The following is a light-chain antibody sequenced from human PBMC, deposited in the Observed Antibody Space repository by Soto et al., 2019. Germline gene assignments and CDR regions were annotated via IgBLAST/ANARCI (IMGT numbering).Light chain of an antibody. CDR3: QQSYSTPLT. J-gene: IGKJ4*01. CDR2: AAS. CDR1: QSISSY. V-gene: IGKV1-39*01. Sequence: DLQMTQSPCSLSASVGDRVTITCRASQSISSYLNWYQQKPGKAPKLLIYAASSLQSGVPSRFSGNGSGTDFTLTISSLQPEDFATYYCQQSYSTPLTFGGGTKVEIK.